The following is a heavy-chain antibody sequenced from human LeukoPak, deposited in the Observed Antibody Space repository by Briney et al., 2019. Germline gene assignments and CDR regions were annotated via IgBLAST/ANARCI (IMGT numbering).Heavy chain of an antibody. Sequence: MTSQTLSLTCTVSGGSISSGSYYWSWIRQPAGKRLEWIGRIYTSGSTNYNPSLKSRVTISVDTSKNQFSLKLSSVTAADTAVYYCARDPFLDPWGQGTLVTVSS. CDR1: GGSISSGSYY. V-gene: IGHV4-61*02. CDR3: ARDPFLDP. J-gene: IGHJ5*02. CDR2: IYTSGST. D-gene: IGHD2/OR15-2a*01.